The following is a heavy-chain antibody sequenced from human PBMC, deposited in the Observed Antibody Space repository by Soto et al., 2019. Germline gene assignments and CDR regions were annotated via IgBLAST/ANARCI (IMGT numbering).Heavy chain of an antibody. CDR2: IVVGSGNT. CDR1: GFTFTHSA. V-gene: IGHV1-58*01. J-gene: IGHJ6*02. CDR3: VADTLVVIPAVMSYYYYGLDV. Sequence: SVKVSCKASGFTFTHSAVQWVRQGRGQRLEWIGWIVVGSGNTNYAQKFQERVTITRDMSTTTAYMELSGLGSEDTAVYYCVADTLVVIPAVMSYYYYGLDVWGQGTTVTV. D-gene: IGHD2-2*01.